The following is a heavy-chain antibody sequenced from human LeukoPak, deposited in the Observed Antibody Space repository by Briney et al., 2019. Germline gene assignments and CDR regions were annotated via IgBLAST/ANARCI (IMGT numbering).Heavy chain of an antibody. CDR2: INHTGST. Sequence: PSETLSLTCAVYGGSFSGYYWSWIRQPPGKGLEWIGEINHTGSTNYNPSLKSRVTISVDTSKNQFSLRLSSVTAADTAVYYCATSVSSGSDYFDYWGQGILVTVSS. J-gene: IGHJ4*02. CDR1: GGSFSGYY. CDR3: ATSVSSGSDYFDY. D-gene: IGHD1-26*01. V-gene: IGHV4-34*01.